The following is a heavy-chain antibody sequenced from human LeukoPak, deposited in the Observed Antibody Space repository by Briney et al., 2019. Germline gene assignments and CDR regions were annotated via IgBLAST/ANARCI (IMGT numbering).Heavy chain of an antibody. CDR2: ISYDGINK. Sequence: PGESLRLSCEASGFTFSNYVIHWVRQAPGKGLEWLAVISYDGINKYYADSVKGRFTISRDHSKTTVDLQMDSLGGADTAVYYLARSPPNYYMAVWGKGTTVTVSS. V-gene: IGHV3-30-3*01. J-gene: IGHJ6*03. CDR1: GFTFSNYV. CDR3: ARSPPNYYMAV.